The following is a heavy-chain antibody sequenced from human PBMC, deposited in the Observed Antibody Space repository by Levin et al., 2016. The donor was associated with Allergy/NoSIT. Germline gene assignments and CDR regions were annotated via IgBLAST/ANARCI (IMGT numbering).Heavy chain of an antibody. V-gene: IGHV4-34*01. Sequence: SETLSLTCAVYGGSFSGYYWSWIRQPPGKGLEWIGEINHSGSTNYNPSLKSRVTISVDTSKNQFSLKLSSVTAADTAVYYCARAPMVRGVIISPFDYWGQGTLVTVSS. CDR2: INHSGST. D-gene: IGHD3-10*01. CDR3: ARAPMVRGVIISPFDY. J-gene: IGHJ4*02. CDR1: GGSFSGYY.